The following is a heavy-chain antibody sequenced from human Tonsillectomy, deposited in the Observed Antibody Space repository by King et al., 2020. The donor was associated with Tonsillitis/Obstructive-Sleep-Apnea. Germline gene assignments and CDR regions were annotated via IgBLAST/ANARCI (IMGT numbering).Heavy chain of an antibody. J-gene: IGHJ4*02. CDR2: IYPGDSDT. CDR3: ARQVGYCSSTSCRLEYMVFDY. CDR1: GYSFTSYW. V-gene: IGHV5-51*01. Sequence: VQLVESGAEVKKPGESLKISCKGSGYSFTSYWIGWVRQMPGKGLEWMGIIYPGDSDTRYSPSFQGQVTISADKSISTAYLQWSSLKASDTAMYYCARQVGYCSSTSCRLEYMVFDYWGQGTLVTVSS. D-gene: IGHD2-2*01.